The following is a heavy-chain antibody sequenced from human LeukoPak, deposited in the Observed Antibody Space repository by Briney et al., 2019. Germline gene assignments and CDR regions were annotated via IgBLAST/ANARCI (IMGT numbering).Heavy chain of an antibody. D-gene: IGHD3-22*01. CDR1: GYTFTSYY. J-gene: IGHJ4*02. CDR2: INPSGGST. CDR3: ARVLGYYDSSGPPNYFDY. Sequence: ASVKVSCKASGYTFTSYYMHWVRQAPGQGLEWMGIINPSGGSTSYAQKFQGRVTMTRDTSRSTVYMELSSLRSEDTAVYYCARVLGYYDSSGPPNYFDYWGQGTLVTVSS. V-gene: IGHV1-46*01.